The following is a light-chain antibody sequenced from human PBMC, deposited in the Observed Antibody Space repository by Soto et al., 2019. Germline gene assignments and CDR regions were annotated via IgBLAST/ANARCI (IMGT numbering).Light chain of an antibody. J-gene: IGKJ3*01. CDR1: QSISSY. Sequence: EIVLTQSPATLSLSPGERATLSCRASQSISSYLAWYQQKPGQAPRLLIYDASNRATGIPARFSGSGSGTDFTLTISSLEPEDFAVYYCHQRSTWPFTFGPGTKVVS. CDR2: DAS. V-gene: IGKV3-11*01. CDR3: HQRSTWPFT.